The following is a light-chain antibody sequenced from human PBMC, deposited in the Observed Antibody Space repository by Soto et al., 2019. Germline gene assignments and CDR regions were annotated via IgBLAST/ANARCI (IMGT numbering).Light chain of an antibody. CDR3: QQYGSSPT. CDR1: QSVSSNY. CDR2: SAS. Sequence: EIVVTQSPGTVSLSPGERATLSCRASQSVSSNYLAWYQQKPGQAPRVLIYSASSRATGIPDRFSGSGSGTDFTLTISRLEPEDFAVYYCQQYGSSPTFGQGTKVAIK. V-gene: IGKV3-20*01. J-gene: IGKJ1*01.